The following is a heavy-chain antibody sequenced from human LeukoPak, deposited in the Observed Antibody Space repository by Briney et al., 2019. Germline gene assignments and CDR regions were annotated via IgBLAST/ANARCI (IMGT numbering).Heavy chain of an antibody. CDR2: ISAYNGKT. Sequence: ASVKVSCTASGYTFTSYGISWVRQAPGQGLEWMGWISAYNGKTNYAQKLQGRVTMTTDTSTSTAYMELRSLRSDDTAVYYCARGYCSSTSCYWGYYYYGMDVWGQGTTVTVSS. CDR1: GYTFTSYG. D-gene: IGHD2-2*01. CDR3: ARGYCSSTSCYWGYYYYGMDV. J-gene: IGHJ6*02. V-gene: IGHV1-18*01.